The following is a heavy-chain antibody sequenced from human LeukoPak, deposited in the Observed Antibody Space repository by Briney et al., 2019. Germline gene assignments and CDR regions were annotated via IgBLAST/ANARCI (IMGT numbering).Heavy chain of an antibody. CDR3: AKDLSTVTTTDAFDI. Sequence: GRSLRLSCAASGFTFDDYAMHWVRQAPGKGLEWVSGISWNSGSIGYADSVKGRFTISRDNAKNSLYLQMNSLRAEDTALYYCAKDLSTVTTTDAFDIWGQGTMVTVSS. CDR2: ISWNSGSI. V-gene: IGHV3-9*01. D-gene: IGHD4-17*01. CDR1: GFTFDDYA. J-gene: IGHJ3*02.